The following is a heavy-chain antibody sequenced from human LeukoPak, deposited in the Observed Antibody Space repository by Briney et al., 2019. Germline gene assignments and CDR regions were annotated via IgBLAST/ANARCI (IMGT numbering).Heavy chain of an antibody. CDR1: GGSISSYY. CDR2: IYSSGTT. J-gene: IGHJ4*02. V-gene: IGHV4-59*08. D-gene: IGHD4-11*01. CDR3: ARQRDACSNDRPFDF. Sequence: SETLSLTCNVSGGSISSYYWSWIRQPPGKGLEWIGYIYSSGTTIYNPSLKGRVTISVDTSKNQFSLMLNSVTAADTAVYYCARQRDACSNDRPFDFWGQGTLVTVSS.